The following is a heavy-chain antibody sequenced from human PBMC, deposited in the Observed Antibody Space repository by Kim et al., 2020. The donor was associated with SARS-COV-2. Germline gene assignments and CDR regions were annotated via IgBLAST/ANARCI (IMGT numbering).Heavy chain of an antibody. V-gene: IGHV5-10-1*01. CDR2: IDPSDSYT. D-gene: IGHD3-10*01. Sequence: GESLKISCKGSGYSFTSYWISWVRQMPGKGLEWMGRIDPSDSYTNYSQSFQGHVTISADKSISTAYLQWSSLKASDTAMYYCARGLWFGELFTDHNWFDPWGQGTLVTVSS. J-gene: IGHJ5*02. CDR1: GYSFTSYW. CDR3: ARGLWFGELFTDHNWFDP.